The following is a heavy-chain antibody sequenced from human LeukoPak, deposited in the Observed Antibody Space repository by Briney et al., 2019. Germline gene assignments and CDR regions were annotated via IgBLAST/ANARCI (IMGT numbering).Heavy chain of an antibody. CDR3: AGVLRFLEVGFDP. V-gene: IGHV1-8*01. Sequence: ASVKVSCKASGYTFTSYDINWVRQATGQGLEWMGWMNPNSGNTGYAQKFQGRVTMTRDTSTSTVYMELSSLRSEDTAVYYCAGVLRFLEVGFDPWGQGTLVTVSS. CDR2: MNPNSGNT. J-gene: IGHJ5*02. CDR1: GYTFTSYD. D-gene: IGHD3-3*01.